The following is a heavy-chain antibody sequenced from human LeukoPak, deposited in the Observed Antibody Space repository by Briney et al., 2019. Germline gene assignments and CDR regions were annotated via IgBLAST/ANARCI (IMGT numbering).Heavy chain of an antibody. Sequence: PSETLSLTCTVSGYSISSGYYWGWIRQPPGKGLEWIGSIYHSGSTYYNPSLKSRVTISVDTSKNQFSLKLSSVTAADTAVYYCAWGLAGYYFDYWGQGTLVTVSS. V-gene: IGHV4-38-2*02. CDR2: IYHSGST. CDR1: GYSISSGYY. J-gene: IGHJ4*02. CDR3: AWGLAGYYFDY. D-gene: IGHD3-16*01.